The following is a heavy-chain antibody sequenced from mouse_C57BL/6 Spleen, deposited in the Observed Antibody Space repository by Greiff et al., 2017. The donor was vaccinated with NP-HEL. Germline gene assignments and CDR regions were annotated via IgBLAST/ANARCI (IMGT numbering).Heavy chain of an antibody. CDR1: GFTFSDYG. V-gene: IGHV5-17*01. Sequence: EVKVEESGGGLVKPGGSLKLSCAASGFTFSDYGMHWVRQAPEKGLEWVAYISSGSSTIYYADTVKGRFTISRDNAKNTLFLQMTSLRSEDTAMYYCARTPTGSYYFDYWGQGTTLTVSS. CDR2: ISSGSSTI. CDR3: ARTPTGSYYFDY. J-gene: IGHJ2*01. D-gene: IGHD2-10*01.